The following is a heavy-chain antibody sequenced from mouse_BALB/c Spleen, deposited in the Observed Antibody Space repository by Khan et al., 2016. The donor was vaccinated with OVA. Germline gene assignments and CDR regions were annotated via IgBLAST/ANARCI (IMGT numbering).Heavy chain of an antibody. V-gene: IGHV1-4*01. J-gene: IGHJ3*01. CDR3: VRDGAYHRNDGWFAY. CDR1: GYTFTSYT. D-gene: IGHD2-14*01. Sequence: VQLQQSGAELARPGASVKMSCKASGYTFTSYTIHWIKLRPGQGLEWIGFINPSNGYTNYNQKFKAKATLTADKSSTTVYMQLSSLTSDDSAVYNCVRDGAYHRNDGWFAYWGQGTLVTVSA. CDR2: INPSNGYT.